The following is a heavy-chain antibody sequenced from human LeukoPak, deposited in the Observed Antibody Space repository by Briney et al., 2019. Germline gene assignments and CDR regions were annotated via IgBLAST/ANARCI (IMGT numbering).Heavy chain of an antibody. V-gene: IGHV3-30*02. CDR1: GFTFSSYG. Sequence: GGSLRLSCAASGFTFSSYGMHWVRQAPGKGLEWVAFIRYDGGNKYYADSVKGRFTISRDNSKNTLYLQMNRLRIEDTAVYYCASRVWVGATFHYYYYMDVWGKGTTVTFSS. CDR2: IRYDGGNK. CDR3: ASRVWVGATFHYYYYMDV. J-gene: IGHJ6*03. D-gene: IGHD1-26*01.